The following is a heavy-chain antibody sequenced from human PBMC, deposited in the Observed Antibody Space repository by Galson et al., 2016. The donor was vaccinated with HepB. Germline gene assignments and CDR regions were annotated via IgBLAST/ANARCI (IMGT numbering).Heavy chain of an antibody. CDR2: ISGSVGRT. Sequence: SLRLSCAVSAGTFKNYAMNWVRQAPGKGLEWVAAISGSVGRTSYEDSVRGRFTISRDNSKNTLFLRMNSVGVEDTAVYFCAKSGFFGELDKWGQGTGVVVSS. V-gene: IGHV3-23*01. CDR1: AGTFKNYA. CDR3: AKSGFFGELDK. J-gene: IGHJ4*02. D-gene: IGHD3-10*01.